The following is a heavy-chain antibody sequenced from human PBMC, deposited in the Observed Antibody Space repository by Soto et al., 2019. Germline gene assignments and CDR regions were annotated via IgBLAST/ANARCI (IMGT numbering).Heavy chain of an antibody. CDR3: ARGLATLPVFAFDV. V-gene: IGHV2-5*01. Sequence: QMTLMESGPTLVRPTQTLTLTCSVYGFSFSTSGVGVGWVRQPPGKALEWLALIYWSGDEHYRPSLKSRLTITKDTSKNQVVLIMTNMDPVDTATYYCARGLATLPVFAFDVWGQGTTVTVSS. CDR2: IYWSGDE. D-gene: IGHD6-6*01. CDR1: GFSFSTSGVG. J-gene: IGHJ3*01.